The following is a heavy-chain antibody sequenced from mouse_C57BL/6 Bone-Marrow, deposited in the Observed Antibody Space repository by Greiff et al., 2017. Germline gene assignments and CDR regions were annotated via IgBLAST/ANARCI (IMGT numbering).Heavy chain of an antibody. CDR3: ARANWDVEEDY. CDR2: INPYNGGT. Sequence: EVQLQQSGPVLVKPGASVKMSCKASGYTFTDYYMNWVKQSHGKSLEWIGVINPYNGGTSYNQKFKGKATLTVDKSSSTAYMELNSLTSEDSAVYYCARANWDVEEDYWGQGTTLTVSS. V-gene: IGHV1-19*01. D-gene: IGHD4-1*01. J-gene: IGHJ2*01. CDR1: GYTFTDYY.